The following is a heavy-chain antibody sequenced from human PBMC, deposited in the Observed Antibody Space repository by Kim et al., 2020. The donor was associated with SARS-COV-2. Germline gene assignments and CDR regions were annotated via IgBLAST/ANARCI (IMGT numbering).Heavy chain of an antibody. V-gene: IGHV3-21*01. CDR3: ARDSTVWYDSSGRFSSDAFDI. D-gene: IGHD3-22*01. CDR2: ISSSSSYI. CDR1: GFTFSSYS. J-gene: IGHJ3*02. Sequence: GGSLRLSCAASGFTFSSYSMNWVRQAPGKGLEWVSSISSSSSYIYYADSVKGRFTISRDNAKNSLYLQMNSLRAEDTAVYYCARDSTVWYDSSGRFSSDAFDIWGQGTMVTVSS.